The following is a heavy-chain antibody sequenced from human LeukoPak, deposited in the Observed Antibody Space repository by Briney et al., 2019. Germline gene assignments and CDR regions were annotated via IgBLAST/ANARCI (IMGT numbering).Heavy chain of an antibody. V-gene: IGHV3-23*01. CDR2: ISGGGRTT. CDR1: GFTFSNHA. J-gene: IGHJ4*02. Sequence: GGSLRLSCAASGFTFSNHAMSWVRQAPGKGLQWVSVISGGGRTTEYADSVKGRFTVSRDNSVNTLSLHMDSLRVEDTAIYFCAKNVVFTRYFDSWGQGTLVTVSS. D-gene: IGHD2-21*01. CDR3: AKNVVFTRYFDS.